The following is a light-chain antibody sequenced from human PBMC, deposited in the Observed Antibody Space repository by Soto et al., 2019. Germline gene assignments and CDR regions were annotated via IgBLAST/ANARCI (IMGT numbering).Light chain of an antibody. V-gene: IGLV2-23*02. J-gene: IGLJ1*01. CDR3: CSYAGSNTYV. Sequence: LTQPASVSGSPGQSITISCTGTSSDVGSYNLVSWYQQHPGKAPKFMIYGVTKRPSGVSNRFSGSKSGNTASLTISGLQAEDEADYYCCSYAGSNTYVFGTGTKVTVL. CDR2: GVT. CDR1: SSDVGSYNL.